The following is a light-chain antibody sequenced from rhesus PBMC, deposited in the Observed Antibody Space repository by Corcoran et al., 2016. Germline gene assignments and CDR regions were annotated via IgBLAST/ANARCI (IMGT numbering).Light chain of an antibody. V-gene: IGKV1-18*01. CDR2: AAS. Sequence: DIQMTQSPSSLSASVGDKVTITCRASQGISSWLAWYQQKQGIAPKLLIYAASPLQTGVPSRFSGSGSGTDYTLTISRLQPGDFATYYCQQGYNSPFTLGPGTKLDIK. CDR3: QQGYNSPFT. J-gene: IGKJ3*01. CDR1: QGISSW.